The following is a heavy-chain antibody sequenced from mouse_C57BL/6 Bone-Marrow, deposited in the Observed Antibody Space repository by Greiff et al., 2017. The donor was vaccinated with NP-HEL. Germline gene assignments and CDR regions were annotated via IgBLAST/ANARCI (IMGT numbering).Heavy chain of an antibody. CDR1: GYTFTNYW. D-gene: IGHD1-1*01. V-gene: IGHV1-63*01. CDR2: IYPGGGYT. J-gene: IGHJ4*01. CDR3: AISPFYYGSSHERVYYAMDY. Sequence: QVQLQQSGAELVRPGTSVKMSCKASGYTFTNYWIGWAKQRPGHGLEWIGDIYPGGGYTNYNEKFKGKATLTADKSSSTAYMQFSSLTSEDSAIYYCAISPFYYGSSHERVYYAMDYWGQGTSVTVSS.